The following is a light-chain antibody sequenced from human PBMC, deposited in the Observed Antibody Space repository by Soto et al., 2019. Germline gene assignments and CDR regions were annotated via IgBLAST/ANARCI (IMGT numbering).Light chain of an antibody. CDR2: SNN. CDR3: AGWDDSLNGVV. V-gene: IGLV1-44*01. J-gene: IGLJ2*01. CDR1: SSNIGSNT. Sequence: QSVLTQPPSASGTPGQRVTISCSGSSSNIGSNTVNWYQQLPGTAPKLLIYSNNQRPSGVPDRLSGSKSGTSASLAISGLQSEDEADYYCAGWDDSLNGVVFGGGTQLPS.